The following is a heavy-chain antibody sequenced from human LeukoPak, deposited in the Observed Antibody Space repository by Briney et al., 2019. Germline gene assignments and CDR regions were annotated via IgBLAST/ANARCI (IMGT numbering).Heavy chain of an antibody. Sequence: PSETLSLTCVVSGYSISSGHYWGWIRQSPGKGLEWIGSIYPSGSTHHNPSFESRVTTSVDTSKNQFSLKLTFVTAADTAVYYCARDNNGRFDYWGQGTLVTVSS. CDR1: GYSISSGHY. J-gene: IGHJ4*02. CDR2: IYPSGST. V-gene: IGHV4-38-2*02. D-gene: IGHD2-8*01. CDR3: ARDNNGRFDY.